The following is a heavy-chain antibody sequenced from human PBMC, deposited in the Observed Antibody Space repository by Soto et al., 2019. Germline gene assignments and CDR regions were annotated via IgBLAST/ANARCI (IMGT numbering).Heavy chain of an antibody. CDR1: GGSISSYY. Sequence: QVQLQESGPGLVKPSETLSLTCTVSGGSISSYYWSWIRQPPGKGLEWIGYIYYSGSTNYNPSLKSRVTISVDTSKNQFSLKLSSVTAADTAVYYCAREPVGYCSGGSCSDYYGMDVW. CDR2: IYYSGST. D-gene: IGHD2-15*01. CDR3: AREPVGYCSGGSCSDYYGMDV. V-gene: IGHV4-59*01. J-gene: IGHJ6*01.